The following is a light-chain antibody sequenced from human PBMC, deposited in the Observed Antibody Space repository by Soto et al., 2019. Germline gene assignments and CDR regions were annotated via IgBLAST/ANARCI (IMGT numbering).Light chain of an antibody. CDR1: ISDVGGYNY. Sequence: QSALTQPPSASGSPGQSVTFSCTGTISDVGGYNYVSWYQQHPGKAPKLMIYEVSQRPSGVPDRFSGSKSGNTASLTVSGLQAEDEADYYCSSYAGSNSWVFGTGTKLTVL. J-gene: IGLJ1*01. V-gene: IGLV2-8*01. CDR3: SSYAGSNSWV. CDR2: EVS.